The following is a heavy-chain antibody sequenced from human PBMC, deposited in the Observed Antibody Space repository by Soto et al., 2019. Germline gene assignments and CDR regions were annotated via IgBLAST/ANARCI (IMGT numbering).Heavy chain of an antibody. Sequence: PGGSLKISFQGPGYRFPSSWLARVRPSPGKGLEWLGSVYPSDSDDRHSPALEGQITISANHSNNTAYLPMLNPKTSDPAIYYFTKGATNSFDSWGQGTLVTVSS. CDR1: GYRFPSSW. CDR2: VYPSDSDD. J-gene: IGHJ4*02. V-gene: IGHV5-51*01. CDR3: TKGATNSFDS. D-gene: IGHD7-27*01.